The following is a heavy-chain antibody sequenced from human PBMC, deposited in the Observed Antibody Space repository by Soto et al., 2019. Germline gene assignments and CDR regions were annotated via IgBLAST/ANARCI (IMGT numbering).Heavy chain of an antibody. D-gene: IGHD3-9*01. Sequence: EVQLVESGGGLVQPGGSLKLSCAASGFTFSGSAMHWVRQASGKGLEWVRRIRSKANSYATAYAASVKGRFTISRDDSKNTAYLQMNSLKTEDTAVYYCTRQYDILTLIYGGGYYMDVWGKGTTVTVSS. V-gene: IGHV3-73*01. CDR1: GFTFSGSA. J-gene: IGHJ6*03. CDR2: IRSKANSYAT. CDR3: TRQYDILTLIYGGGYYMDV.